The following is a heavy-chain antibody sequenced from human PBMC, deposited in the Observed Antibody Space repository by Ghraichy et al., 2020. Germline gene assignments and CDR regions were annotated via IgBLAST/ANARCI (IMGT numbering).Heavy chain of an antibody. V-gene: IGHV3-48*03. Sequence: LSLTCAASGFTFSSYEMNWVRQAPGKGLEWVSYISSSGSTIYYADSVKGRFTISRDNAKNSLYLQMNSLRAEDTAVYYCAKSLLWFGEYWGQGTLVTVSS. D-gene: IGHD3-10*01. CDR2: ISSSGSTI. CDR1: GFTFSSYE. J-gene: IGHJ4*02. CDR3: AKSLLWFGEY.